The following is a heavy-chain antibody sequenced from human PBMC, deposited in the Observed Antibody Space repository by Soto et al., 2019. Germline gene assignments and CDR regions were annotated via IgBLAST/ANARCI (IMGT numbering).Heavy chain of an antibody. Sequence: ESLKISCKGSGYSFTSYWISWVRQMPGKGLEWMGRIDPSDSYTNYSPSFQGHVTISADKSISTAYLQWSSLKASDTAMYYCARHDLLYSSSPEDPYYYYGMDVWGQGTTVTVTS. CDR3: ARHDLLYSSSPEDPYYYYGMDV. CDR1: GYSFTSYW. CDR2: IDPSDSYT. D-gene: IGHD6-6*01. J-gene: IGHJ6*02. V-gene: IGHV5-10-1*01.